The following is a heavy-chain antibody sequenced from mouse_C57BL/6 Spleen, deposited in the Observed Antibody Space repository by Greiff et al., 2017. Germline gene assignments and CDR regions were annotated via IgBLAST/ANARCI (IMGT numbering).Heavy chain of an antibody. CDR3: ARGRDWDY. D-gene: IGHD4-1*01. CDR2: ISSGSSTI. Sequence: EVKLMESGGGLVKPGGSLKLSCAASGFTFSDYGMHWVRQAPEKGLEWVAYISSGSSTIYYADTVSGRFTISRDNAKNTLFLQMTSLRSEDTAMYYCARGRDWDYWGQGTLVTVSA. J-gene: IGHJ3*01. CDR1: GFTFSDYG. V-gene: IGHV5-17*01.